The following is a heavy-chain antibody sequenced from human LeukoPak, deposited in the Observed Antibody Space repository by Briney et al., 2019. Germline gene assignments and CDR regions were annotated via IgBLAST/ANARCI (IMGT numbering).Heavy chain of an antibody. D-gene: IGHD2-8*01. V-gene: IGHV4-34*01. CDR2: INHSGST. CDR3: ARLYIGVYGRLTNYNLFNP. Sequence: SETLSLTCAVSGGSFSGYYWSWIRQPPGKGLEWIGEINHSGSTNYNPSIKSRVTISVDTSKNQFTLNLTSVTAADTAVDYCARLYIGVYGRLTNYNLFNPGGEETLVTVPS. CDR1: GGSFSGYY. J-gene: IGHJ5*02.